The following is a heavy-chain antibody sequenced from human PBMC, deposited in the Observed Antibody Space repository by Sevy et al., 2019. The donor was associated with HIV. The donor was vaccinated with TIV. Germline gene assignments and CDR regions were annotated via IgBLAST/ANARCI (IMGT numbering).Heavy chain of an antibody. CDR2: INPSGGST. Sequence: ASVKVSCKASGYTFTSYYMHWVRQAPGQGLEWMGIINPSGGSTSYAQKFQGRVTMTRDTSTSTVYMELRSLRSEDTAVYYCARGTRGTMIVVVTHYYGMDVWGQGTTVTVSS. CDR3: ARGTRGTMIVVVTHYYGMDV. D-gene: IGHD3-22*01. CDR1: GYTFTSYY. J-gene: IGHJ6*02. V-gene: IGHV1-46*01.